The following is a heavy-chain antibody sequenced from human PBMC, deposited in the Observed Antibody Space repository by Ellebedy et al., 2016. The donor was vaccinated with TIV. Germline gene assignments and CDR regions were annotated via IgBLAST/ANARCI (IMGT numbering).Heavy chain of an antibody. CDR3: ARGVGSELYGDYDLWFDP. CDR2: IKPDGSDK. D-gene: IGHD4-17*01. CDR1: GFIFSNHW. Sequence: GESLKISXGVSGFIFSNHWMNWVRQAPGKGLEWVANIKPDGSDKYYVDSVKGRFTISRDNANNSVFLEISSVRAEDTAVYYCARGVGSELYGDYDLWFDPWGRGTRVTVSS. J-gene: IGHJ5*02. V-gene: IGHV3-7*03.